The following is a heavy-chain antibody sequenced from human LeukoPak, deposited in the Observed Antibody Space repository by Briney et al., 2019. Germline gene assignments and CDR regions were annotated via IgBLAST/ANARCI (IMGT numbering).Heavy chain of an antibody. V-gene: IGHV3-11*06. CDR1: GFTFSDFY. CDR3: ARGTEYNYDPSDD. CDR2: ISPTDYT. D-gene: IGHD5-18*01. J-gene: IGHJ4*02. Sequence: GGSLRLSCAASGFTFSDFYMSWIRQAPGKGLEWLSYISPTDYTNYADSVKGRFTISRDNAKTSMYLQMNSLRVEDTAVYFCARGTEYNYDPSDDWGQGTLVTVSS.